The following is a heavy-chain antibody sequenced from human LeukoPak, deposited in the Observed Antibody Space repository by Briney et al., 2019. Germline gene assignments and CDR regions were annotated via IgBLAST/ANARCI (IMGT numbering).Heavy chain of an antibody. Sequence: GGSLRLSCAASGFTYSSFPMTWVRQAPGKGLEWVSHISGSGDRTDYADSVKGRFTISRDNSKNTLYLQMNSLRAEDTAVYYCARDRLDTAMVTFDAFDIWGQGTMVTVSS. CDR3: ARDRLDTAMVTFDAFDI. CDR2: ISGSGDRT. V-gene: IGHV3-23*01. CDR1: GFTYSSFP. D-gene: IGHD5-18*01. J-gene: IGHJ3*02.